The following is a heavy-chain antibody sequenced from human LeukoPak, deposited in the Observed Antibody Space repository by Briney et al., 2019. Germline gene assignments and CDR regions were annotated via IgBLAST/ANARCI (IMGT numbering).Heavy chain of an antibody. CDR1: GGSISSYY. D-gene: IGHD1-1*01. V-gene: IGHV4-59*01. J-gene: IGHJ4*02. Sequence: PSETLSLTCTVSGGSISSYYWSWIRQPPGKGLEWIGYIYYSGSTNYNPSLKSRVTISVDTSKNQFSLKLSSVTAADTAVYYCAREFNWKNSYFDYWGQGTLVTVSS. CDR2: IYYSGST. CDR3: AREFNWKNSYFDY.